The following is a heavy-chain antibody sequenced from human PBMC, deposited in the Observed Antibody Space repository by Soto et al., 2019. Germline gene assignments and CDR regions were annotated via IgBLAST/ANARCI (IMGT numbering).Heavy chain of an antibody. J-gene: IGHJ6*02. CDR2: IQRDGSET. V-gene: IGHV3-7*03. CDR1: GLTFSTFW. CDR3: ARVHKVLEV. Sequence: QLMESGGGLVQPGGSLRLSCAASGLTFSTFWMTWVRQAPGKGLEWVAHIQRDGSETYYVDSVKGRFTISRDNARNSLYLQMNSLRAEDTPVYFCARVHKVLEVWGQWTTVTVSS.